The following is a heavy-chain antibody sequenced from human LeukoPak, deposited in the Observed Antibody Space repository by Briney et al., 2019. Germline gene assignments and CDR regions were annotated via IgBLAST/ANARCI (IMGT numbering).Heavy chain of an antibody. CDR3: ARDSAFGGLRSSNAFDI. Sequence: SETLSLTCTVSGGSISGYYWSWIRQPPGKGLEWIGYIYYSGSTNYNPSLKSRVTISVDTSKNQFSLKLSSVTAADTAVYYCARDSAFGGLRSSNAFDIWGQGTMVTVSS. J-gene: IGHJ3*02. CDR1: GGSISGYY. V-gene: IGHV4-59*01. CDR2: IYYSGST. D-gene: IGHD5-12*01.